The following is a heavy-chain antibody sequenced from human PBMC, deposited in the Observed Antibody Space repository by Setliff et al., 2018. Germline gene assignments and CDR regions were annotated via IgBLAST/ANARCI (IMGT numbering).Heavy chain of an antibody. CDR3: ARHSSRPY. J-gene: IGHJ4*02. Sequence: PSETLSLTCAVSGYSISGGYYWGWIRQPPGKGLEWIGSIYHSGSTYYNPSLKSRVTISVDTPKNQFSLKLSSVTAADTAVYYCARHSSRPYWGQGTLVTVSS. CDR2: IYHSGST. CDR1: GYSISGGYY. V-gene: IGHV4-38-2*01.